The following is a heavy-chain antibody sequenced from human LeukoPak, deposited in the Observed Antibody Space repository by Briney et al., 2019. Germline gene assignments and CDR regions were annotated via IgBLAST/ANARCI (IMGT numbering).Heavy chain of an antibody. J-gene: IGHJ6*03. D-gene: IGHD6-6*01. CDR1: GYTFTSYY. V-gene: IGHV1-46*01. CDR3: ARADYSSSSGGYMDV. CDR2: INPSGGST. Sequence: ASVKVSCKASGYTFTSYYMHWVRQAPGQGLEWMGIINPSGGSTSYAQKFQGRVTMTRDESTSTAYMELSSLRSEDTAVYYCARADYSSSSGGYMDVWGKGTTVTVSS.